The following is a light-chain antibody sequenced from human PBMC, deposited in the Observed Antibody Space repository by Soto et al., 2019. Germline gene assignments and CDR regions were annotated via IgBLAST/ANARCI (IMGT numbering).Light chain of an antibody. CDR2: EAS. CDR3: QQYHGYPWT. CDR1: QRIYTW. Sequence: DIQMTQSPSTLSASLGDRVTITCRASQRIYTWLAWYQHKPGKAPKLLISEASLSERGVPSRFSGSGSGTQFTLTISSLQPDDFATYFCQQYHGYPWTFSQGTKVDIK. J-gene: IGKJ1*01. V-gene: IGKV1-5*03.